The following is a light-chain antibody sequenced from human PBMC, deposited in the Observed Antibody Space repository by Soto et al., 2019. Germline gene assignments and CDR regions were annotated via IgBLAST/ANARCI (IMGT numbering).Light chain of an antibody. CDR2: AAS. CDR3: QQSYSTLSWT. J-gene: IGKJ1*01. V-gene: IGKV1-39*01. Sequence: DLQMTQSPSSLSASVGGRVTITCRASQSISRYLNWYQQKPGKAPKLLIYAASSLQSGVPSRFSGSGSGTDFTLTISSLQPEDFAIYYCQQSYSTLSWTFGQGTKVEIK. CDR1: QSISRY.